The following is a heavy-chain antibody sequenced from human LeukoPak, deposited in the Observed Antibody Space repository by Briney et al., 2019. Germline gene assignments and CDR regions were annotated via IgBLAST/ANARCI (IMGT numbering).Heavy chain of an antibody. V-gene: IGHV3-21*01. CDR1: GFTFSSYS. J-gene: IGHJ3*02. D-gene: IGHD2/OR15-2a*01. CDR3: ARAPGTTGAFDI. Sequence: GGSLRLSCAASGFTFSSYSMNWVRQAPGKGLEWVSSISSSSSYIYYADSVKGRFTISRDNAKNSLYLQMNSLRAEDTAVYYCARAPGTTGAFDIWGQGTMVTVSS. CDR2: ISSSSSYI.